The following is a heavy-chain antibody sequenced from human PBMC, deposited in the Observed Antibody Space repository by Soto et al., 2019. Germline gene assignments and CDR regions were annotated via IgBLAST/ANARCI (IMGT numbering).Heavy chain of an antibody. Sequence: SGPTLVNPPQTLTLTCTFSWFSLSTNYEGVGWIRQPPGKALEWLALIYWNDDKRYSPSLRTRLTITQDTSNNRVVLTMTNMDPDDTATYYCSRKLATAMAGQSLAFDHWGQGILVTVSS. V-gene: IGHV2-5*01. CDR1: WFSLSTNYEG. CDR2: IYWNDDK. CDR3: SRKLATAMAGQSLAFDH. J-gene: IGHJ4*01. D-gene: IGHD6-19*01.